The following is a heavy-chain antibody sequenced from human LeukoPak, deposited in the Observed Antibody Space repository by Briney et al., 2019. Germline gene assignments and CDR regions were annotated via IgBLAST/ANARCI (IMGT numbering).Heavy chain of an antibody. CDR3: ATIFFDPYQLLLNYFDY. J-gene: IGHJ4*02. CDR2: INHSGST. D-gene: IGHD2-2*01. Sequence: SETLSLTCAVYGGSFSGYYWSWIRQPPGKGLEWIGEINHSGSTNYNPSLKSRVTISVDTSKNQFSLKLSSVTAADTAVYYCATIFFDPYQLLLNYFDYWGQGTLVTVSS. CDR1: GGSFSGYY. V-gene: IGHV4-34*01.